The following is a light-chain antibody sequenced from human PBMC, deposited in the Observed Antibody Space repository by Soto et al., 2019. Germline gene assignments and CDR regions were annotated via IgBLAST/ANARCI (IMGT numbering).Light chain of an antibody. J-gene: IGKJ2*01. V-gene: IGKV1-39*01. CDR1: QSISSF. Sequence: DIQMTQSPSSLSASVGDRVTITCRASQSISSFLNWYQQKPGKAPKLLIYAASILQSGVPSRFSGSGSGTDFTLTISSLQPEDFAAYYCQQGDIIPYTFGQGTMLEIK. CDR2: AAS. CDR3: QQGDIIPYT.